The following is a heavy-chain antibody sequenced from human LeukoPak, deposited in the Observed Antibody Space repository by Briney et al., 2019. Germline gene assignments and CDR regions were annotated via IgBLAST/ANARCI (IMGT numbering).Heavy chain of an antibody. D-gene: IGHD3-10*01. CDR3: SSPADGSGSYYNNWFDP. CDR2: INHSRSS. J-gene: IGHJ5*02. Sequence: SETLSLTCAVYGGSVSGYYWGWIRQPPGKGLEWIGEINHSRSSNYNPSLKSRVTISVDTSKNQFSLKLSSVTAADTAVYYCSSPADGSGSYYNNWFDPWGQGTLVTVSS. CDR1: GGSVSGYY. V-gene: IGHV4-34*01.